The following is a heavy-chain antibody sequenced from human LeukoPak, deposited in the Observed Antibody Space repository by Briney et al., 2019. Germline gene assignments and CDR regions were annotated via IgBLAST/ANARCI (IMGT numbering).Heavy chain of an antibody. D-gene: IGHD4-17*01. CDR3: VYGDYYYSYFDY. V-gene: IGHV3-7*01. Sequence: GGSLRLSCAASGFTFSSYWMGWVRQAPGKGLEWVANIKQDGSEKYYVDSVKGRFTISRDNAKNSLYLQMNSLRAEDTAVYYCVYGDYYYSYFDYWGQGTLVTVSS. CDR2: IKQDGSEK. CDR1: GFTFSSYW. J-gene: IGHJ4*02.